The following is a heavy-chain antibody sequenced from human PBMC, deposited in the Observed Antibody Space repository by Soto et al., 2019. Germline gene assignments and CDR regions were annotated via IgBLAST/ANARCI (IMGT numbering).Heavy chain of an antibody. D-gene: IGHD2-8*01. CDR2: IIPILGIA. CDR1: AGTFSSYS. V-gene: IGHV1-69*02. CDR3: ARGGKYCTNSVCSFYGMDV. J-gene: IGHJ6*02. Sequence: SVKVSCKASAGTFSSYSISWVRQAPGQGLEWMGRIIPILGIANYAQKFQGRVTITADKSTSTAYMELSSLRSEDTAVYYCARGGKYCTNSVCSFYGMDVWG.